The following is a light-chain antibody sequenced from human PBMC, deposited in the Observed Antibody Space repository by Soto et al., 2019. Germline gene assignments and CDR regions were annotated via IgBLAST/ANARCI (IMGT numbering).Light chain of an antibody. J-gene: IGLJ1*01. CDR2: EVS. CDR1: RSDIGVYNP. Sequence: NPPASVSGPLGQSITISCTGSRSDIGVYNPVSWYQSHPGKVPRLLIFEVSDRPSGVSNRFSGSKSGNTASLTISGLQAEDEADYFCSSYVSGATYVFGTGTKV. V-gene: IGLV2-14*01. CDR3: SSYVSGATYV.